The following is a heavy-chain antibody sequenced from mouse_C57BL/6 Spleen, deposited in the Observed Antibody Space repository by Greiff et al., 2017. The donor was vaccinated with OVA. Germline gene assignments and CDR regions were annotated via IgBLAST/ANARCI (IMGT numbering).Heavy chain of an antibody. V-gene: IGHV1-82*01. CDR2: IYPGDGDT. CDR1: GYAFSSSW. CDR3: ARGEGSRDWYFDV. J-gene: IGHJ1*03. D-gene: IGHD1-1*01. Sequence: QVQLKESGPELVKPGASVKISCKASGYAFSSSWMNWVKQRPGKGLEWIGRIYPGDGDTNYNGKFKGKATLTADKSSSTAYMQLSSLTSEDSAVYFCARGEGSRDWYFDVWGTGTTVTVSS.